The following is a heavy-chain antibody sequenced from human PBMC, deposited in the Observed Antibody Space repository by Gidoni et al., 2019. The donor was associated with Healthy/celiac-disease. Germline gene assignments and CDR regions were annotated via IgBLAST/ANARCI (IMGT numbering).Heavy chain of an antibody. V-gene: IGHV4-34*01. Sequence: QVQLQQWGAGLLKPSETLSLTCAVYGGSFSGYSWSWIRQPPGKGLEWIGEINHSGSTNYNPSLKSRVTISVDTSKNQFSLKLSSVTAADTAVYYCARAGTTPLSRWFDPWGQGTLVTVSS. J-gene: IGHJ5*02. D-gene: IGHD1-7*01. CDR3: ARAGTTPLSRWFDP. CDR1: GGSFSGYS. CDR2: INHSGST.